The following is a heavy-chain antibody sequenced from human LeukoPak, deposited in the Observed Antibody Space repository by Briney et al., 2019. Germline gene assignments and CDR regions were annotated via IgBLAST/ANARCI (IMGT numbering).Heavy chain of an antibody. D-gene: IGHD6-6*01. CDR1: GGSISSGGYY. CDR2: VYHSGSA. V-gene: IGHV4-39*06. J-gene: IGHJ3*02. Sequence: SETLSLTCTVSGGSISSGGYYWGWIRQPPGKGLEWIVCVYHSGSAYYNTSLKSRVTISVDTSKNQFPLKLSSVNAADTAVYYGARKVFLAARPDESAFDIWGQGTMVTVSS. CDR3: ARKVFLAARPDESAFDI.